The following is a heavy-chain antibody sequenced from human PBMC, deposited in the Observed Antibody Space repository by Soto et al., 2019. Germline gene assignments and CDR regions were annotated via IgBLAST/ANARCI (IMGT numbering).Heavy chain of an antibody. CDR1: GYTFTSYY. V-gene: IGHV1-46*01. J-gene: IGHJ5*01. D-gene: IGHD3-10*02. CDR2: INPSGGST. Sequence: GASVKVSCKASGYTFTSYYMHWVRQAPGQGLEWMGIINPSGGSTSYAQKFQGRVTMTRDTSTSTVYMELSSLRSEDTAVYYCASGGRINYCVRKRWFDLSAQGTLVTVSS. CDR3: ASGGRINYCVRKRWFDL.